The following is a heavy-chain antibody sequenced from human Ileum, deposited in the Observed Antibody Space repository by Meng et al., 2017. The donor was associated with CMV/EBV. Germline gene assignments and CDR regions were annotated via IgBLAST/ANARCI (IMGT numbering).Heavy chain of an antibody. V-gene: IGHV3-23*01. CDR1: RFPFLSSA. CDR2: FAADGAGT. J-gene: IGHJ4*02. Sequence: SCPASRFPFLSSALSWVRQAQGQGLDWLSTFAADGAGTFYAGSVKGRFTISRDNSKNTLYLQMNSLRADDTAVYYCAKNLHPTYYFDYWGQGTLVTVSS. CDR3: AKNLHPTYYFDY.